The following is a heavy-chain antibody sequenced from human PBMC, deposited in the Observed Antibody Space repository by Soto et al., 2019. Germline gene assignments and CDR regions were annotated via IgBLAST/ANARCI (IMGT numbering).Heavy chain of an antibody. CDR1: GGTFSSYA. Sequence: ASVKVSCKASGGTFSSYAIRWVRQDPGQGLEWMGGIIPIFGTANYAQKFQGRVTITADESTSTAYMELSSLRSEDTAVYYFARVYGSGSYVIPSHVFDIWGQGTMVTVSS. V-gene: IGHV1-69*13. J-gene: IGHJ3*02. D-gene: IGHD3-10*01. CDR2: IIPIFGTA. CDR3: ARVYGSGSYVIPSHVFDI.